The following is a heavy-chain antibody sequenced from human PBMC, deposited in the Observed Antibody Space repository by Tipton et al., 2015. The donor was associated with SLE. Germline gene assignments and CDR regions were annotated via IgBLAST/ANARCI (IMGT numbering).Heavy chain of an antibody. CDR2: IYYSGIT. D-gene: IGHD4-11*01. J-gene: IGHJ6*02. CDR3: ASRPTVSTRSGHYYYGMDV. CDR1: GGSISSSSYY. V-gene: IGHV4-39*07. Sequence: TLSLTCTVSGGSISSSSYYWGWIRPPPGKGLEWIGNIYYSGITYHNPSLKSRVTISVDTSKNQFSLKLSSVTAADTAVYYCASRPTVSTRSGHYYYGMDVWGQGTKVTVSS.